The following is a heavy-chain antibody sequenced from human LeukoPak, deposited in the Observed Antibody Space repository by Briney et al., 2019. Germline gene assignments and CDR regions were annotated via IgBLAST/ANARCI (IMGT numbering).Heavy chain of an antibody. J-gene: IGHJ4*02. D-gene: IGHD3-10*01. V-gene: IGHV1-2*02. CDR3: ARALRYYYGSGTHPDY. CDR1: GFTFSSYG. CDR2: INPNSCGT. Sequence: PGGSLRLSCAASGFTFSSYGMHWVRQAPGQGLEWMGWINPNSCGTNYAQKFQGRVTMTRDTSISTAYMELSRLRSDDTAVYYCARALRYYYGSGTHPDYWGQGTLVTVSS.